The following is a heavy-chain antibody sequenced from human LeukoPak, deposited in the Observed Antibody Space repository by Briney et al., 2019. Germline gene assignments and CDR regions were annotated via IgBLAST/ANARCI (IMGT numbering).Heavy chain of an antibody. V-gene: IGHV3-21*01. J-gene: IGHJ6*03. CDR3: AKGGGYEAQYYYYYLDV. Sequence: GGSLRLSCAASGFTFSSYTMNWVRQAPGKGLEWVSSISTSSSYIYYADSVKGRFIISRDNARKSLYLQMKSLRAEDTAVYYCAKGGGYEAQYYYYYLDVWGKGTTVTISS. D-gene: IGHD5-12*01. CDR1: GFTFSSYT. CDR2: ISTSSSYI.